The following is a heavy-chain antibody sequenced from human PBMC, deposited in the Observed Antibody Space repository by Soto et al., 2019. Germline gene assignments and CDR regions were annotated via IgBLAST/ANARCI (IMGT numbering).Heavy chain of an antibody. CDR3: ARDRPPRDDTGNWFDP. D-gene: IGHD3-22*01. CDR1: GGSISSYY. J-gene: IGHJ5*02. CDR2: IYYSGST. V-gene: IGHV4-59*12. Sequence: SETLSLTCTVSGGSISSYYWSWIRQPPGKGLEWIGYIYYSGSTNYNPSLKSRVTISVDTSKNQFSLKLSSVTAADTAVYYCARDRPPRDDTGNWFDPWGQGTLVTVSS.